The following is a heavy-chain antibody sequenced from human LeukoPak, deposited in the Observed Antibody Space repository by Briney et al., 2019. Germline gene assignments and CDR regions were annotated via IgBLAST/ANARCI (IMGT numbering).Heavy chain of an antibody. D-gene: IGHD3-10*01. CDR3: AIYYYGSGRPLDV. J-gene: IGHJ6*02. Sequence: SETLSLTCTVSGGSISSGNYYWGWIRQPPGKGLEWIGTIYYSGSTYYNPSLKSRVTISVDTSKNQFSLKLSSVTAADSAVYYCAIYYYGSGRPLDVWGQGTTVTVSS. V-gene: IGHV4-39*07. CDR1: GGSISSGNYY. CDR2: IYYSGST.